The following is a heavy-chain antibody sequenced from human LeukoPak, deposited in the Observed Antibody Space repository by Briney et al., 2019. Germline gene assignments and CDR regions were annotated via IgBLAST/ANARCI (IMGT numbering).Heavy chain of an antibody. CDR2: ISNSSSTI. CDR3: ASPGIAAAGGFDY. D-gene: IGHD6-13*01. V-gene: IGHV3-48*01. J-gene: IGHJ4*02. Sequence: PGGSLRLSCAASGFTFSSYSMNWVRQAPRKGLEWVSYISNSSSTIYYANSVKGRFTISRDNAKNSLHLQMNSLRAEDTAVYYCASPGIAAAGGFDYWGQGTLVTVSS. CDR1: GFTFSSYS.